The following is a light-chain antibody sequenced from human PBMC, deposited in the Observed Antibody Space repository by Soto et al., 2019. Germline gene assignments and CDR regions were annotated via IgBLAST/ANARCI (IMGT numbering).Light chain of an antibody. Sequence: EIVLTQSPATLSLSPGERAALSCRASQSVGRFLAWYQQKPGQAPRLLIYDASNRATGIPARFSGSGSGTDFTLAISNLEPEDFAVYYCQQRNGWPLTFGGGTKVEIK. CDR3: QQRNGWPLT. CDR2: DAS. CDR1: QSVGRF. J-gene: IGKJ4*01. V-gene: IGKV3-11*01.